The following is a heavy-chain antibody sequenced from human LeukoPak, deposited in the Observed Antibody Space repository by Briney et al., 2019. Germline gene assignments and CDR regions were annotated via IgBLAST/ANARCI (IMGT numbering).Heavy chain of an antibody. V-gene: IGHV4-31*03. CDR1: GGSISSSSYY. J-gene: IGHJ6*02. Sequence: DPSETLSLTCTVSGGSISSSSYYWSWIRQPPGKGLEWIGYIYYSGSTYYNPSLKSRVTISVDTSKNQFSLKLSSVTAADTAVYYCARDLYLKDYYGSGSYYTPVLDVWGQGTTVTVSS. CDR2: IYYSGST. D-gene: IGHD3-10*01. CDR3: ARDLYLKDYYGSGSYYTPVLDV.